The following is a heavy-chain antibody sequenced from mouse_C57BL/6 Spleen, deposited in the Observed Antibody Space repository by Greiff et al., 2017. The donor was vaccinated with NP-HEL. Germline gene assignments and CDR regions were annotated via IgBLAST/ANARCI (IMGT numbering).Heavy chain of an antibody. Sequence: EVQLQQSGPELVKPGASVKISCKASGYSFTGYYMNWVKQSPEKSLEWIGEINPSTGGTTYNQKFKAKATLTVDKSSSTAYMQLKSLTSEDSAVYYCARRLLREGYFDVWGTGTTVTVSS. CDR1: GYSFTGYY. CDR2: INPSTGGT. J-gene: IGHJ1*03. V-gene: IGHV1-42*01. CDR3: ARRLLREGYFDV. D-gene: IGHD1-1*01.